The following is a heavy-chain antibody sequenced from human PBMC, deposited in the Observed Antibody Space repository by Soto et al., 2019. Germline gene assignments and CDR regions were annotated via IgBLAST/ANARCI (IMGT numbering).Heavy chain of an antibody. V-gene: IGHV3-7*01. CDR1: GFTFSSYW. D-gene: IGHD6-6*01. Sequence: EVQLVESGGGLVQPGGSLRLSCAASGFTFSSYWMSWVRQAPGKGLEWVANIKQDGSEKYYVDSVKGRFTISRDNAKNSLYLQMNSLRAEDTAVYYCASIIAARLFDYWGQGTLVTVSS. CDR2: IKQDGSEK. J-gene: IGHJ4*02. CDR3: ASIIAARLFDY.